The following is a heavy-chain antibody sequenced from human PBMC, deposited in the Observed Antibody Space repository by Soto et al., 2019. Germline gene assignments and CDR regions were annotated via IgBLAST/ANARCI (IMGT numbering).Heavy chain of an antibody. CDR2: IYYSGST. CDR3: ASRKSSPYFDY. V-gene: IGHV4-59*08. J-gene: IGHJ4*02. D-gene: IGHD3-10*01. CDR1: GGSISSYY. Sequence: PSETLSLTCTVSGGSISSYYWSWIRQPPGKGLEWIGYIYYSGSTNYNPSPKSRVTISVDTSKNQFSLKLSSVTAADTAVYYCASRKSSPYFDYWGQGTLVTVSS.